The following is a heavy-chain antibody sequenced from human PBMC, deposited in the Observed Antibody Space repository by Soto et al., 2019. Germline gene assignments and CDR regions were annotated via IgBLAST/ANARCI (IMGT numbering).Heavy chain of an antibody. Sequence: QVQLVQSGAEVKKPGASVKVSCKASGYTFTGYYMHWVRQAPGQGLEWMGWINPNSGGTNYAQKFQGWVTMTRDTSISTAYMELSRLRSDDTAVYYCARGYCSGGSCTTPYYYYGMDVWGQGTTVTVSS. D-gene: IGHD2-15*01. CDR3: ARGYCSGGSCTTPYYYYGMDV. CDR1: GYTFTGYY. CDR2: INPNSGGT. J-gene: IGHJ6*02. V-gene: IGHV1-2*04.